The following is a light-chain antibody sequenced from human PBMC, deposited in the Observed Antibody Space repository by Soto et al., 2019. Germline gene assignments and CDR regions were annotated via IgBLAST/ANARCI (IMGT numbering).Light chain of an antibody. V-gene: IGKV1-13*02. J-gene: IGKJ1*01. CDR2: DAS. CDR3: KQFNSYPWT. CDR1: QGISSA. Sequence: AIQLTQSPSSLSESVGDRVTITCRASQGISSALAWYQQKPGKAPKLLIYDASSLESGVPSRFSGSGSGTDFTLTISSLQPEDFATYYCKQFNSYPWTFGQGTKVEIK.